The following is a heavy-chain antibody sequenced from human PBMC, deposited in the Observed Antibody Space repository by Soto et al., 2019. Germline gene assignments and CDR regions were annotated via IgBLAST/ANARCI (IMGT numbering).Heavy chain of an antibody. Sequence: QVQLVESGGGVVQPGGSLRLPCAASGFTFSGFAMHWVRQAPGKGLEWVAVISYDGSNKAYAASVKGRFTISRDNSKNTLFLQMNSLRAEDTAVYYCARDLGVLDYCMDVWGQGTTVTVSS. CDR3: ARDLGVLDYCMDV. D-gene: IGHD3-16*01. CDR1: GFTFSGFA. V-gene: IGHV3-30-3*01. CDR2: ISYDGSNK. J-gene: IGHJ6*02.